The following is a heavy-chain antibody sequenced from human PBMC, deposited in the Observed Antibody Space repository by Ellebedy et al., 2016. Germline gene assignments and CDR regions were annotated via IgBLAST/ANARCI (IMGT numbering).Heavy chain of an antibody. Sequence: GESLKISCAASGFTFSSYSMNWVRQAPGKGLEWVSSISSTSSYIYYADSVKGRFTISRDQSKKTIYLQMNSLTVEDTAVYDCATRISGSGYWGLGTRVTVSS. D-gene: IGHD1-20*01. CDR1: GFTFSSYS. CDR3: ATRISGSGY. CDR2: ISSTSSYI. J-gene: IGHJ4*02. V-gene: IGHV3-21*04.